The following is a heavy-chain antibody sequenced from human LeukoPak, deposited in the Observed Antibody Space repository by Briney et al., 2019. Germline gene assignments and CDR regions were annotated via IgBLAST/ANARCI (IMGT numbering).Heavy chain of an antibody. CDR2: IIPIFGTA. J-gene: IGHJ4*02. Sequence: ASVKVSCKASGGTFSSYAISWVRQAPGQGLEWMGRIIPIFGTANYAQKFQGRVTITTDESTSTAYMELSSLRSEDTAVYYCAKGEGGYSSSSPPLYYFDYWGQGTLVTVSS. CDR1: GGTFSSYA. D-gene: IGHD6-6*01. CDR3: AKGEGGYSSSSPPLYYFDY. V-gene: IGHV1-69*05.